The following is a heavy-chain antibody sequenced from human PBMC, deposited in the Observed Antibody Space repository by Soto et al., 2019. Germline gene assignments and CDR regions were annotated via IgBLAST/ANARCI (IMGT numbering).Heavy chain of an antibody. Sequence: SSETLSLTXTVSGGSISSSNYYWGWIRQPPGKGLEWIGSIYYSGSTYYNPSLKSRVTISVDTSKNQFSLKLSSVTAADTAVYYCARRNLEQWLAYFDYWGQGTLVTVSS. CDR2: IYYSGST. J-gene: IGHJ4*02. CDR1: GGSISSSNYY. CDR3: ARRNLEQWLAYFDY. D-gene: IGHD6-19*01. V-gene: IGHV4-39*01.